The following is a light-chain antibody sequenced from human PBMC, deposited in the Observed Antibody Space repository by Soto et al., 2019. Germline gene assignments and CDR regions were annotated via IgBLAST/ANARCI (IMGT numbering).Light chain of an antibody. CDR3: QEYNTWPWT. CDR1: QSVNSN. Sequence: ETVMTQSPATLSVSPGERATLSCRASQSVNSNLAWYQQKLGQAPRVLIYGASTRATGIPARFSGSGSGTEFILTISSLXXXXXXXYYCQEYNTWPWTFGQGTKVEIK. J-gene: IGKJ1*01. V-gene: IGKV3-15*01. CDR2: GAS.